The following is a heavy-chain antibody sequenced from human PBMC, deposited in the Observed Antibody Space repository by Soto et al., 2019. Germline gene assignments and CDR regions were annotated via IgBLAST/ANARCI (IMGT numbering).Heavy chain of an antibody. CDR2: ITPIFDSR. CDR3: ARGETYLGV. CDR1: RDTFSKYA. D-gene: IGHD3-16*01. V-gene: IGHV1-69*01. Sequence: QVQLVQSGAEVKKPGSSVKVSCKASRDTFSKYAFNWVRQAPGQGLEWMGWITPIFDSRNYAEKFQGRVTITADESTSTAYMELRSLRFEDTAVYYCARGETYLGVWGQGTTVTVSS. J-gene: IGHJ6*02.